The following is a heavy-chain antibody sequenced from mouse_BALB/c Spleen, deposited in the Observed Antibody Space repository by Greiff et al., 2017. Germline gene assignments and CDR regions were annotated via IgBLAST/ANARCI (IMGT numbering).Heavy chain of an antibody. Sequence: EVKLMESGAELVKPGASVKLSCTASGFNIKDTYMHWVKQRPEQGLEWIGRIDPANGNTKYDPKFQGKATITADTSSNTAYLQLSSLTSEDTAVYYCARDGGFAYWGQGTLVTVSA. J-gene: IGHJ3*01. V-gene: IGHV14-3*02. CDR3: ARDGGFAY. CDR2: IDPANGNT. CDR1: GFNIKDTY. D-gene: IGHD1-1*02.